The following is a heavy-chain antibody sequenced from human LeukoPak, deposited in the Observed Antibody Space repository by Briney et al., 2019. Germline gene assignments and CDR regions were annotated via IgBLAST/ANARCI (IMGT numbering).Heavy chain of an antibody. J-gene: IGHJ4*02. CDR3: AKSQLTGSYHPPGY. CDR2: ISYDGSHE. Sequence: PGGSLRLSCAASRFTFSSYGMHWVRRAPGKGLEWVALISYDGSHEYYPASVKGRFTISRDNSKNTLSLQMNSLRPEDTAVYYCAKSQLTGSYHPPGYWGQGTLVTVSS. V-gene: IGHV3-30*18. D-gene: IGHD1-26*01. CDR1: RFTFSSYG.